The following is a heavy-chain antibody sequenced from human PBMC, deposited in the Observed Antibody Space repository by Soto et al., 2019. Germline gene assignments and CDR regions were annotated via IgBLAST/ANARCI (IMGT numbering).Heavy chain of an antibody. CDR1: GYTFTGYY. V-gene: IGHV1-2*04. CDR2: INPNSGGT. CDR3: AGGDYSYYYYMYV. Sequence: ASVKVSCKASGYTFTGYYMHWVRQAPGQGLEWMGWINPNSGGTNYAQKFQGWVTMTRETSISTAYMELRRLRSDDTAVYYCAGGDYSYYYYMYVWGKGTTVTVSS. D-gene: IGHD2-21*02. J-gene: IGHJ6*03.